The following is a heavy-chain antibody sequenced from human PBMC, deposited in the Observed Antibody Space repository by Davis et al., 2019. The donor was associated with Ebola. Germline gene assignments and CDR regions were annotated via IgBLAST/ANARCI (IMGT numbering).Heavy chain of an antibody. CDR3: AKDRWELLLSYFDY. D-gene: IGHD1-26*01. V-gene: IGHV3-23*01. CDR1: GLTFSSYA. J-gene: IGHJ4*02. CDR2: ISGSGGST. Sequence: GESLKISCAASGLTFSSYAMSWVRQAPGKGLEWVSGISGSGGSTYYADSVKGRFTISRDNSKNTLYLQMNSLRAEDTAVYYCAKDRWELLLSYFDYWGQGTLVTVSS.